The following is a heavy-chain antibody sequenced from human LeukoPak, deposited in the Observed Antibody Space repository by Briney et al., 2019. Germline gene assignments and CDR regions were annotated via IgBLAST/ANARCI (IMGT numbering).Heavy chain of an antibody. CDR2: IYTSGST. V-gene: IGHV4-4*07. CDR1: GGSISSYY. Sequence: PSETLSLTCTVSGGSISSYYWSWIRQPAGKGLEWVGRIYTSGSTNYNPSLKSRVTISVDKSKNQFSLKLSSVTAADTAVYYCARDPSSGWSNYYYYYMDVWGKGTTVTVSS. CDR3: ARDPSSGWSNYYYYYMDV. D-gene: IGHD6-19*01. J-gene: IGHJ6*03.